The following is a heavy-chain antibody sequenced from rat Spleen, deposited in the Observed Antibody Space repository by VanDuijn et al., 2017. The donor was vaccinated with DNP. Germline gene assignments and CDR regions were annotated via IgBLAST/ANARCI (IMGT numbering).Heavy chain of an antibody. CDR2: ISYDGGST. Sequence: EVQLVETGGGLVQPGRSMKLSCAASGFTFSNYYMAWVRQAPTKGLEWVAYISYDGGSTDYGDSVKGRFTISRDNAKSTLYLQMNSLWSEDTATYYCTRQDYGGYKNWFAYWGQGTLVTVSS. D-gene: IGHD1-11*01. CDR1: GFTFSNYY. V-gene: IGHV5-22*01. CDR3: TRQDYGGYKNWFAY. J-gene: IGHJ3*01.